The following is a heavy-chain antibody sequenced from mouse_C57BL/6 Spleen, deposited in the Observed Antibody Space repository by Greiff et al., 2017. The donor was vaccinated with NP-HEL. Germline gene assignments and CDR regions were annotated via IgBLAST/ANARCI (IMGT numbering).Heavy chain of an antibody. V-gene: IGHV1-80*01. CDR1: GYAFSSYW. CDR2: IYPGDGDT. J-gene: IGHJ2*01. D-gene: IGHD1-1*01. CDR3: ARSGDTTVVDYFDY. Sequence: QVQLKESGAELVKPGASVKISCKASGYAFSSYWMNWVKQRPGKGLEWIGQIYPGDGDTNYNGKFKGKATLTADKSSSTAYMQLSSLTSEDSAVYFCARSGDTTVVDYFDYWGQGTTLTVSS.